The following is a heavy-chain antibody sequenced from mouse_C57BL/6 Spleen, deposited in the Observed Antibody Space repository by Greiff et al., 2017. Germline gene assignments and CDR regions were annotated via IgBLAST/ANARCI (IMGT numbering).Heavy chain of an antibody. Sequence: DVKLVESGGGLVQPKGSLKLSCAASGFSFNTYAMNWVRQAPGKGLEWVARIRSKSNNYATYYADSVKDRFTISRDDSESMLYLQMNNLKTEDTAMYYCGAYAMDYWGQGTSVTVSS. J-gene: IGHJ4*01. CDR1: GFSFNTYA. CDR3: GAYAMDY. CDR2: IRSKSNNYAT. V-gene: IGHV10-1*01.